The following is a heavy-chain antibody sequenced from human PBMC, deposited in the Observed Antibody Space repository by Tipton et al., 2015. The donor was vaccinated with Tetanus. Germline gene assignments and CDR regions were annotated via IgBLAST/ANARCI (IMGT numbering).Heavy chain of an antibody. CDR2: IDYLGST. D-gene: IGHD3-3*01. CDR1: GGSISTYH. Sequence: TLSLTCTVSGGSISTYHWNWIRQSPGKGLEWIGYIDYLGSTKYNPSLKSRVAMSVDTSKNQLSLRLNSVTSADTAVYYCARTSGYMYSDCWGQGTLVTVSS. J-gene: IGHJ4*02. V-gene: IGHV4-59*07. CDR3: ARTSGYMYSDC.